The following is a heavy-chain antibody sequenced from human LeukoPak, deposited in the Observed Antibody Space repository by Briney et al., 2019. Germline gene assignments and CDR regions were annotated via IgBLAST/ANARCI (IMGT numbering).Heavy chain of an antibody. CDR1: GGSFSGYY. V-gene: IGHV4-34*01. Sequence: PSETLSLTCAVYGGSFSGYYWSWIRQPPGKGLEWIGEINHSGSTNYNPSLKSRVTISVDTSKNQFSLKLSSVTAADTAVYYCASGIRMVRGPIDYWGQGTLVTVSS. D-gene: IGHD3-10*01. CDR3: ASGIRMVRGPIDY. CDR2: INHSGST. J-gene: IGHJ4*02.